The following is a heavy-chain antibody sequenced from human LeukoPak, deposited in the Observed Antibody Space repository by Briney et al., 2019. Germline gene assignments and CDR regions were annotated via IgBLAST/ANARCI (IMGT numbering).Heavy chain of an antibody. CDR1: GFTVSSNY. D-gene: IGHD1-1*01. CDR2: ISGSGGST. V-gene: IGHV3-23*01. CDR3: AKGGVQLELNFDY. J-gene: IGHJ4*02. Sequence: SGGSLRLSCAASGFTVSSNYMSWVRQAPGKGLEWVSAISGSGGSTYYADSVKGRFTISRDNSKNTLYLQMNSLGAEDTAVYYCAKGGVQLELNFDYWGQGTLVTVSS.